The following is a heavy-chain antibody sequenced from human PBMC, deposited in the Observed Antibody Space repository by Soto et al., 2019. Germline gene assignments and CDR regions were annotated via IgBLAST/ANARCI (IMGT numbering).Heavy chain of an antibody. V-gene: IGHV3-30-3*01. Sequence: QVQLVESGGGVVQPGRSLRLSCAASGFTFSSYAMHWVRQAPGKGLEWAAVISYDGSNKYYADSVKGRFTISRDNSKNTLYLQMNSLRAEDTAVYYCARDGVKFSYDYGDYHHVDYWGQGTLVTVSS. CDR3: ARDGVKFSYDYGDYHHVDY. J-gene: IGHJ4*02. D-gene: IGHD4-17*01. CDR2: ISYDGSNK. CDR1: GFTFSSYA.